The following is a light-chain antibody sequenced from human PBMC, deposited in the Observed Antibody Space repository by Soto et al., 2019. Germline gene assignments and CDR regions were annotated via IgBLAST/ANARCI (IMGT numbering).Light chain of an antibody. J-gene: IGKJ2*01. CDR3: QQYISYPYT. V-gene: IGKV1-5*01. Sequence: DIQMTQFPSTLSASVGDRVTITCRASQTTNTWLAWYQQKPGTAPKLLIYDASSLEGGVSARFSASGSGTEFTLTISSLQPDDLAAYYWQQYISYPYTFGQGTKVEIK. CDR1: QTTNTW. CDR2: DAS.